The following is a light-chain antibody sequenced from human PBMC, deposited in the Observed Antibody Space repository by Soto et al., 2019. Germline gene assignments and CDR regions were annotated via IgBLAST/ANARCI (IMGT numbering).Light chain of an antibody. CDR3: QRSGSSPWV. CDR2: GAS. J-gene: IGKJ1*01. Sequence: EIVLAQSPGTLSLSPGERATLSCRASQSVTNSFLAWYQQKPGQAPRLLIYGASRRATGIPDRFTGSGSGTDFTLTISSLEPDNFAVYACQRSGSSPWVFGQGTKVDIK. CDR1: QSVTNSF. V-gene: IGKV3-20*01.